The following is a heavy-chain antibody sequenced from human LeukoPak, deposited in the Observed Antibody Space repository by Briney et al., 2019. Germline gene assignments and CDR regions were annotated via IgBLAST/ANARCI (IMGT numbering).Heavy chain of an antibody. CDR1: GGSVSSYY. CDR3: AGRGQRYFRD. CDR2: VFPSASA. V-gene: IGHV4-4*07. Sequence: PSETLSLTCTVSGGSVSSYYWNWIRQPAGKGLEWIGRVFPSASADYNPSLKSRVTISLDTSKNQLSLNLTSVTAADAAVYYCAGRGQRYFRDWGQGTLVTVSS. J-gene: IGHJ1*01.